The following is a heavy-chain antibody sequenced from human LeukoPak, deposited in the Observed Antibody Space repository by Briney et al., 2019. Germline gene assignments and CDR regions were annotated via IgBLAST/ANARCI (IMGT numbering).Heavy chain of an antibody. Sequence: GASVKVSCKASGYTFTSYGISWVRQAPGQGLEWMGWISAYNGNTNYAQKFQGRVTITADKSTSTAYMELSSLRSEDTAVYYCARITGDYEAFDIWGQGTMVTVSS. D-gene: IGHD4-17*01. J-gene: IGHJ3*02. CDR2: ISAYNGNT. CDR1: GYTFTSYG. CDR3: ARITGDYEAFDI. V-gene: IGHV1-18*01.